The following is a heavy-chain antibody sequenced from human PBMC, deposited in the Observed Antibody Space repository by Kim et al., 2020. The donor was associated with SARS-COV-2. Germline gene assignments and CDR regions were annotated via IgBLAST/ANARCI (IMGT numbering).Heavy chain of an antibody. D-gene: IGHD3-22*01. CDR2: ISGSDGST. CDR3: AKHFGSSGSEFQH. CDR1: GFTYSAYA. V-gene: IGHV3-23*01. J-gene: IGHJ1*01. Sequence: GGSLRLSCAASGFTYSAYAMSWVRQAPGRGLEWVSGISGSDGSTYYADPVKGWFIISRDNSKHTLHLQTNSLRADDTAVYYCAKHFGSSGSEFQHWGQGT.